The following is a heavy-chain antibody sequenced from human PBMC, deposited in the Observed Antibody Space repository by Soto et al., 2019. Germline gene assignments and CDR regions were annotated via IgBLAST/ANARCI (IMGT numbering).Heavy chain of an antibody. V-gene: IGHV3-33*01. CDR1: GFTFSNYV. J-gene: IGHJ4*02. CDR3: ARDGRDYGSGSYPIDS. D-gene: IGHD3-10*01. CDR2: IWYDGSNK. Sequence: QVQLVESGGGVVQPGRSLRLSCAASGFTFSNYVMNWVRQAPGKGLEWVTIIWYDGSNKYYADSVKGRFSISRDNSKNTLYLQMNSLRAEDTAVYYCARDGRDYGSGSYPIDSWGQGTLVTVSS.